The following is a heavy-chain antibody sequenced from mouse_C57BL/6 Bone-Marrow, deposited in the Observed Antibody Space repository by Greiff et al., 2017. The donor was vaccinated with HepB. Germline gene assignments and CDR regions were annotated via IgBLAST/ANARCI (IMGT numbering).Heavy chain of an antibody. CDR3: ARTTVVTYWYFDV. Sequence: EVMLVESGGGLVKPGGSLKLSCAASGFTFSDYGMHWVRQAPEKGLEWVAYISSGSSTSYYADTVKGRFTISRDNAKNTLCLQMTSLRSEDTAMYYCARTTVVTYWYFDVWGTGTAITVSA. CDR1: GFTFSDYG. V-gene: IGHV5-17*01. J-gene: IGHJ1*03. CDR2: ISSGSSTS. D-gene: IGHD1-1*01.